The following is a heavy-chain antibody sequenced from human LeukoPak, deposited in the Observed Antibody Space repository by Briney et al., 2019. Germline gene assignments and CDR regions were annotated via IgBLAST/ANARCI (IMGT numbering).Heavy chain of an antibody. CDR3: ARDLSGSSFY. J-gene: IGHJ4*02. V-gene: IGHV3-23*01. Sequence: GGSLRLSCAASGFTFSSYAMSGVRQAPGKGLEWVSGVSGSGSGTYYADSVKGRLTISRENSKNTLDLQMNSLRAEDTAVYYCARDLSGSSFYWGQGTLVTVSS. CDR2: VSGSGSGT. D-gene: IGHD1-26*01. CDR1: GFTFSSYA.